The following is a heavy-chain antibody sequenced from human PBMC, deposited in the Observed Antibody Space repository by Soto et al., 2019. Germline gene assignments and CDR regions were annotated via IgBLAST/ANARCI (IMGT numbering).Heavy chain of an antibody. CDR3: ARGITMVRGTNAVYYMDV. Sequence: ASVKVSCKASGYTFTSYAMHWVRQAPGQRLEWMGWINAGNGNTKYSQKLQGRVTMTTDTSTSTAYMELSSLRSDDTAVYYCARGITMVRGTNAVYYMDVWGKGTTVTVSS. CDR2: INAGNGNT. CDR1: GYTFTSYA. J-gene: IGHJ6*03. V-gene: IGHV1-3*01. D-gene: IGHD3-10*01.